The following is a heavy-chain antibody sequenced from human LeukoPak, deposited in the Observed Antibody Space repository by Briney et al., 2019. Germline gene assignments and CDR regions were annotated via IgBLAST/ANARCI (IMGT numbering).Heavy chain of an antibody. D-gene: IGHD3-10*01. Sequence: GGSLRLSRAASGFTVSSNYMSWVRQAPGKGLEWVSVIYSGGSTYYADSVKGRFTISRHNSKNTLYLQMNSLRAEDTAVYYCASNVYYGSGSYYPLYYYYGMDVWGQGTTVTVSS. CDR3: ASNVYYGSGSYYPLYYYYGMDV. CDR2: IYSGGST. J-gene: IGHJ6*02. V-gene: IGHV3-53*04. CDR1: GFTVSSNY.